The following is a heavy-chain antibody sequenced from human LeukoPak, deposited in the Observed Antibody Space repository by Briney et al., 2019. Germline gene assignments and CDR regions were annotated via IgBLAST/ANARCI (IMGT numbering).Heavy chain of an antibody. V-gene: IGHV3-9*01. CDR3: AKAYQLLSPPDY. CDR2: ISWNSGSI. Sequence: GGSLRLSCAASGFTFDDYAMHWVRQAPGKGLEWVSGISWNSGSIGYADSVKGRFTISRDNAKDSLYLQTNSLRAEDTALYYCAKAYQLLSPPDYWGQGTLVTVSS. D-gene: IGHD2-2*01. CDR1: GFTFDDYA. J-gene: IGHJ4*02.